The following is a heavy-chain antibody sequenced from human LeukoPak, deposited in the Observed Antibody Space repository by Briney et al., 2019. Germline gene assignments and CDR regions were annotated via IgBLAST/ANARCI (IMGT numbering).Heavy chain of an antibody. CDR1: GFPFSVDE. J-gene: IGHJ4*02. D-gene: IGHD3-22*01. V-gene: IGHV3-48*03. CDR2: IAGSDTRT. Sequence: GGSLRLSCAASGFPFSVDEMNWVRQAPGKGLEWVSYIAGSDTRTYYADSVKGRFTISRDNAKNSLFLQMNSLRADDTALYYCTTLGYHLDSWGQGTLVTVSS. CDR3: TTLGYHLDS.